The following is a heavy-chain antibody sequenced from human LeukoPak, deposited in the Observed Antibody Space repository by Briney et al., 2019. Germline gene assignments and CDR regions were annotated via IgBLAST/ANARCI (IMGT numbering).Heavy chain of an antibody. V-gene: IGHV3-9*01. CDR2: ISWNSGSI. CDR1: GFTFDDYA. CDR3: AKQRRPGSGIWPLFDY. D-gene: IGHD3-10*01. J-gene: IGHJ4*02. Sequence: GRSLRLSCAASGFTFDDYAMHWVRQAPGKGLEWVSGISWNSGSIDYADSVKGRFTISRDNPKNSLYLQMNSLRAEDTALYYCAKQRRPGSGIWPLFDYWGQGTLVTVSS.